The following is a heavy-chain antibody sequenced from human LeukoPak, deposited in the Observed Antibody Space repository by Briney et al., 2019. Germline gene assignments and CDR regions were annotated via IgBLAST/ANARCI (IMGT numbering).Heavy chain of an antibody. Sequence: SETLFLTCAVYGGSFSGYYWSWIRQPPGKGLEWIGEINHSGSTNYNPSLKSRVTISVDTSKNQFSLKLSSVTAADTAVYYCARWGNSPVAYGWFDPWGQGTLVTVSS. CDR1: GGSFSGYY. D-gene: IGHD2-8*02. CDR2: INHSGST. J-gene: IGHJ5*02. CDR3: ARWGNSPVAYGWFDP. V-gene: IGHV4-34*01.